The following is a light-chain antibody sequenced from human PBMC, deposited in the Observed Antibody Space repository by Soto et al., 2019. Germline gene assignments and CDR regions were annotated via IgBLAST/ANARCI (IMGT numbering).Light chain of an antibody. CDR3: SSYKRTSRVYV. CDR1: SSDVGDYEY. CDR2: EVS. Sequence: ALTQPASGSGSPGQSITISCTGTSSDVGDYEYVSWYQQHPGKGPKLMIYEVSNRTSGVSNRFSGSKSGNTASLTISGLQAEDETEYFCSSYKRTSRVYVFGTGTKVTVL. V-gene: IGLV2-14*01. J-gene: IGLJ1*01.